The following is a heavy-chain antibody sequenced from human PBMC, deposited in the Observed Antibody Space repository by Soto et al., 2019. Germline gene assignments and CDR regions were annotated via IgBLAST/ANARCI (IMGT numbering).Heavy chain of an antibody. CDR2: IYWDDDK. D-gene: IGHD4-17*01. CDR1: GFSLSTSEVG. Sequence: QITLKESGPTLVKPTQTLTLTCTFSGFSLSTSEVGVTWLRQPPGKALEWLALIYWDDDKRYSPSLKSRLTITKDASKNQVVLTMTNMDPVDTATYYCAHLDTTVTTQWGQGTLVTVSS. V-gene: IGHV2-5*02. J-gene: IGHJ4*02. CDR3: AHLDTTVTTQ.